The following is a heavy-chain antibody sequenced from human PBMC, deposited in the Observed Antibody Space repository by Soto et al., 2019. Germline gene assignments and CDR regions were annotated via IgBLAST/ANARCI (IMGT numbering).Heavy chain of an antibody. V-gene: IGHV4-39*02. CDR2: IHYTGNT. Sequence: PSETLSLTCTVSGGSISSGNYYWAWIRQPPGKELEWIGSIHYTGNTYYLPSLKSRATISVDTSKNHFSLDLSSVTAADTAVYYCARWGIAARRDFDYWGQGTLVTVSS. D-gene: IGHD6-6*01. J-gene: IGHJ4*02. CDR3: ARWGIAARRDFDY. CDR1: GGSISSGNYY.